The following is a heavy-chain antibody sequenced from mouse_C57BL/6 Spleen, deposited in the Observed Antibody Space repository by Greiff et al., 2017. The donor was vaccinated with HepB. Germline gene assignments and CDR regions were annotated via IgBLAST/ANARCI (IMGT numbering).Heavy chain of an antibody. Sequence: EVQGVESGGGLVKPGGSLKLSCAASGFTFSDYGIHWVRQAPEKGLEWVAYISSGSSTIYYADTVKGRFTISRDNAKNTLFLPMTSLRSEDTAMYYFARGAYSNGSWFAYWGQGTLVTVSA. CDR1: GFTFSDYG. CDR2: ISSGSSTI. CDR3: ARGAYSNGSWFAY. D-gene: IGHD2-5*01. V-gene: IGHV5-17*01. J-gene: IGHJ3*01.